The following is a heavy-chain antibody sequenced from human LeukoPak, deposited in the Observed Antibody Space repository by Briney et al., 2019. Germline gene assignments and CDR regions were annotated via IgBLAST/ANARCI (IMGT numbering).Heavy chain of an antibody. D-gene: IGHD6-6*01. CDR3: ARDQSIAARPVLGY. V-gene: IGHV1-69*04. Sequence: SVKVSCKASGGTFSSYAISWVRQAPGQGLEWMGRIIPILGIANYAQKFQGRVTITADKSTSTAYMELSSLRSDDTAVYYCARDQSIAARPVLGYWGQGTLVTVSS. CDR1: GGTFSSYA. J-gene: IGHJ4*02. CDR2: IIPILGIA.